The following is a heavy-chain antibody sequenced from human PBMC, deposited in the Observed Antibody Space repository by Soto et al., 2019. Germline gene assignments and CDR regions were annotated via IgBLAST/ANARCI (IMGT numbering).Heavy chain of an antibody. CDR1: DDSISRSCSY. D-gene: IGHD3-22*01. V-gene: IGHV4-39*01. CDR3: ARHYYDTLGY. CDR2: IYYSGST. J-gene: IGHJ4*02. Sequence: PSETLSLTCTVSDDSISRSCSYWGLIRQPPGKGLEWIGSIYYSGSTYYNPSLKSRVTISVDTSKNQFSLKLSSVTAADTAVYYCARHYYDTLGYWGQGTLVTVSS.